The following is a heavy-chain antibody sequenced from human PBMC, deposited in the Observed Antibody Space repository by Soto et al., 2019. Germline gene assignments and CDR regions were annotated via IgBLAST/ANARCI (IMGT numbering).Heavy chain of an antibody. CDR1: GGSISSGDYY. Sequence: TLSLTCTVSGGSISSGDYYWSWIRQPPGKGLEWIGYIYYSGSTYYNPSLKSRVTISVDTSKNQFSLKLSSVTAADTAVYYCARVRVRLELPYYYYGMDVWGQGTTVTVSS. CDR2: IYYSGST. D-gene: IGHD1-7*01. CDR3: ARVRVRLELPYYYYGMDV. V-gene: IGHV4-30-4*01. J-gene: IGHJ6*02.